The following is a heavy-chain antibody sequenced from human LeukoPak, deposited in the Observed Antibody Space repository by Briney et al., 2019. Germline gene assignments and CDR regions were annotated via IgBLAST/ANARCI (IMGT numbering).Heavy chain of an antibody. J-gene: IGHJ6*03. CDR2: IIPIFGTA. CDR3: ARGRRFTMVRGVIYYMDV. Sequence: ASVKVSCRASGGTFSSYAISWVRQAPGQGLEWVGGIIPIFGTANYAQKFQGRVTITRNTSISTAYMELSSLRSEDTAVYYCARGRRFTMVRGVIYYMDVWGKGTTVTVSS. D-gene: IGHD3-10*01. V-gene: IGHV1-69*05. CDR1: GGTFSSYA.